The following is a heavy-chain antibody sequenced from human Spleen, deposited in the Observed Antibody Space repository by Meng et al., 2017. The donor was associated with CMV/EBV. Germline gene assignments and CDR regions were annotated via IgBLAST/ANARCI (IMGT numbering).Heavy chain of an antibody. CDR1: GGAISGSNYY. D-gene: IGHD1-26*01. J-gene: IGHJ4*02. Sequence: SETLSLTCSVSGGAISGSNYYWGWIRQPPGKGLEWVGSIYYTGSTYYNPSLKSRITISADTSKNQFSLKLTSVTAADTAVYYCAREMVSGSGSNYVLGTRTGLDYWGQGTLVTVSS. CDR3: AREMVSGSGSNYVLGTRTGLDY. CDR2: IYYTGST. V-gene: IGHV4-39*07.